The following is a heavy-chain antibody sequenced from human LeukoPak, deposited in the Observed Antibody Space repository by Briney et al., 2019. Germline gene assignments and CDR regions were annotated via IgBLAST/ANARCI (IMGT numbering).Heavy chain of an antibody. D-gene: IGHD3-9*01. CDR2: ISSSSSYI. Sequence: GGSLRLSCAASGFTFSSYSMNWVRQAPGKGLEWVSSISSSSSYIYYADSVKGRFTISRDNAKNSLYLQMNSLRAEDTAVYYCVRDREYYDILTGYHNDYWGQGTLVTVSS. V-gene: IGHV3-21*01. J-gene: IGHJ4*02. CDR1: GFTFSSYS. CDR3: VRDREYYDILTGYHNDY.